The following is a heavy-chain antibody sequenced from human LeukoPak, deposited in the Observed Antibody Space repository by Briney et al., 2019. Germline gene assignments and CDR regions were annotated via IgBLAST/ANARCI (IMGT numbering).Heavy chain of an antibody. CDR2: INPNSGGT. J-gene: IGHJ5*02. CDR1: GGTFSSYA. V-gene: IGHV1-2*02. CDR3: ARGALRNWFDP. Sequence: ASVKVSCKASGGTFSSYAISWVRQAPGQGLEWMGWINPNSGGTNYAQKFQGRVTMTRDTSISTAYMELSRLRSDDTAVYYCARGALRNWFDPWGQGTLVTVSS.